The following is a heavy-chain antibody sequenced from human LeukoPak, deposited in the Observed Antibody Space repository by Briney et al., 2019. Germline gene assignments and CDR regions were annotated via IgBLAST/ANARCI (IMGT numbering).Heavy chain of an antibody. J-gene: IGHJ6*02. V-gene: IGHV1-2*02. CDR3: ARRLQIVWYGLDV. Sequence: ASVKVSRKASGYTFTGYYIHWVRQAPGQGLEWMGWVNPNSGGTIYEEKFQGRVNMTRDTSISTAYMELTGLRSDDTAVYYCARRLQIVWYGLDVWGQGTSVTVSS. CDR1: GYTFTGYY. CDR2: VNPNSGGT. D-gene: IGHD2-21*01.